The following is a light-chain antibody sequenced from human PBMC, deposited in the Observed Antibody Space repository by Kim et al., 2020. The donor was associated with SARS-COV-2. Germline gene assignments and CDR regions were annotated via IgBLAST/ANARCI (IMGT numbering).Light chain of an antibody. CDR2: QAS. CDR1: KLGDKY. V-gene: IGLV3-1*01. J-gene: IGLJ2*01. Sequence: SYELTQPPSVSVSPGQTASITCSGDKLGDKYACWYQQKPGQSPVLVIYQASKRPSGIPERFSGSNSGNTATLTISGTQAMDEADYYCQAWDSSTVVFGGGTQVTVL. CDR3: QAWDSSTVV.